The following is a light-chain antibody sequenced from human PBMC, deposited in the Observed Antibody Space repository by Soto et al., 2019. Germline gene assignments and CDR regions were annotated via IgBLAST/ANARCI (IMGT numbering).Light chain of an antibody. V-gene: IGKV3-15*01. CDR1: QSVSSD. CDR2: GAS. CDR3: QQYNSYSPT. J-gene: IGKJ1*01. Sequence: EIVMTQSPATLPVSPGERATLSCRASQSVSSDLAWYHQKPGQAPRLLIYGASTRATGIPARFSGSGSGTEFTLTINSLQSEDFATYYCQQYNSYSPTFGQGTRVEIK.